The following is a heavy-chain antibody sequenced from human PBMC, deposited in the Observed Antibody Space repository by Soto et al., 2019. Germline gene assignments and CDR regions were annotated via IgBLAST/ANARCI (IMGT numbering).Heavy chain of an antibody. V-gene: IGHV3-33*01. Sequence: QVQLVESGGGVVQPGRSLRLSCAASGFTFSTYGMHWVRQAPGKGLEWVAVIWYDGSNKYYADSVKGRFTISRDNSRDTLYMKMSSLRAEDRAVYYWARAVGPFDYCGQGTLVTVSP. J-gene: IGHJ4*02. CDR3: ARAVGPFDY. CDR2: IWYDGSNK. CDR1: GFTFSTYG.